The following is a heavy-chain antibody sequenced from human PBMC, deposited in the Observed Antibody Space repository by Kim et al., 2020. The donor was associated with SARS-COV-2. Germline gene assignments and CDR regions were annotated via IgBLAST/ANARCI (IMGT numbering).Heavy chain of an antibody. CDR3: AKGWSGYWYYFDY. V-gene: IGHV3-30*18. CDR1: GITFSSYG. CDR2: ISSDGNNK. J-gene: IGHJ4*02. Sequence: GGSLRLSCAASGITFSSYGMHWVRQAPGKGLEWVAVISSDGNNKYCADSEKGRFTISRDNSKNTLYLQMNSLRVEDTAVYYCAKGWSGYWYYFDYWGQGTLVTVSS. D-gene: IGHD3-3*01.